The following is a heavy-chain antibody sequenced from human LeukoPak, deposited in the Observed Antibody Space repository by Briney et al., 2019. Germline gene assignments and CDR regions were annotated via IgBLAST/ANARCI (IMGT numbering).Heavy chain of an antibody. D-gene: IGHD6-13*01. V-gene: IGHV1-24*01. Sequence: GASVKVSCKVSGYTLTELSMHLVRQAPGKGLEWMGGFDPEDGETIYAQKFQGRVTMTEDTSTDTAYMELSSLRSEDTAVYYCATSFGRQQLVLHYFVYWGQGTLVTVSS. J-gene: IGHJ4*02. CDR3: ATSFGRQQLVLHYFVY. CDR2: FDPEDGET. CDR1: GYTLTELS.